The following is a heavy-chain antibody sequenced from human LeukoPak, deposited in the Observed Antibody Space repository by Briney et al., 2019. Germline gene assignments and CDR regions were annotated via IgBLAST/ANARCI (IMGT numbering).Heavy chain of an antibody. CDR1: GGSFSGYY. V-gene: IGHV4-34*01. J-gene: IGHJ4*02. Sequence: PSETLSLTCAVYGGSFSGYYWSWIRQPPGKGLEWIGEINHSGSTNYNPSLKSRVTVSVDTSKNQFSLKLSSVTAADTAVYYCARGGITGYSGYDSFSFVYWGQGTLVTVSS. D-gene: IGHD5-12*01. CDR3: ARGGITGYSGYDSFSFVY. CDR2: INHSGST.